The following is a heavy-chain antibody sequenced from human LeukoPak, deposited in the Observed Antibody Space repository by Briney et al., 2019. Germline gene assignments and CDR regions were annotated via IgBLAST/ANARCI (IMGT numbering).Heavy chain of an antibody. D-gene: IGHD5-18*01. J-gene: IGHJ4*02. CDR1: GFTFDDYG. CDR3: AREGGYSRGDYFDY. CDR2: INWNGGST. Sequence: GGSLRLSCAASGFTFDDYGMSWVRQAPGKGLEWVSGINWNGGSTGYADSVKGRFTISRDNAKNSLYLQMNSLRAEDTALYYCAREGGYSRGDYFDYWGLGTLVTVSS. V-gene: IGHV3-20*04.